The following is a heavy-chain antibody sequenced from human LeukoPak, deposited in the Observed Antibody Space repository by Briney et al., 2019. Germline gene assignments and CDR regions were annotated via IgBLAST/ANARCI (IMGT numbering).Heavy chain of an antibody. J-gene: IGHJ6*03. D-gene: IGHD1-26*01. CDR1: GLTFSSYG. V-gene: IGHV3-30*03. CDR3: ARGVGPYYYYMDV. CDR2: ISYGGSNK. Sequence: GGSLRLSCAASGLTFSSYGMHWVHQAPGKGLEWVAVISYGGSNKYYADSVKGRFTISRDNSKNTLYLQMNSLRAEDTAVYYCARGVGPYYYYMDVWGKGTTVTVYS.